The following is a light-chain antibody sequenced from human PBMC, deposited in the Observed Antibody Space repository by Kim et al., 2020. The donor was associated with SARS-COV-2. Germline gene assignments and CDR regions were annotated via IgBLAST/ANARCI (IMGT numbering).Light chain of an antibody. Sequence: QSALTQPPSASGSPGQSVTISCTGTSSDVGGYKFVSWYQQHPGKAPQLLIYEVNRRPLGVPDRFSGSKSGNTASLTVSGLQAEDEADYYCSSYEDIKSCQVFGGGTKLSVL. CDR2: EVN. CDR1: SSDVGGYKF. CDR3: SSYEDIKSCQV. J-gene: IGLJ3*02. V-gene: IGLV2-8*01.